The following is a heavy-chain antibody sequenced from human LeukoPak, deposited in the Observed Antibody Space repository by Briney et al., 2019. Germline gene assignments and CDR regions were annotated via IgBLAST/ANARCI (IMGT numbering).Heavy chain of an antibody. CDR2: VYSSGTT. J-gene: IGHJ2*01. D-gene: IGHD2-2*01. CDR1: GSSISSYY. Sequence: PSETLSLTCTVSGSSISSYYWSWIRQPAGEGLEWIGRVYSSGTTNYNPSLQSRVTMSVDSSKNQFSLKLNSVTAADTAVYYCARGRYCTTTSCTYWYFDLWGRGTLVTVSS. CDR3: ARGRYCTTTSCTYWYFDL. V-gene: IGHV4-4*07.